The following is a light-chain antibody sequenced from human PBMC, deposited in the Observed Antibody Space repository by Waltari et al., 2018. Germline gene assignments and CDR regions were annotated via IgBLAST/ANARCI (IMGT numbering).Light chain of an antibody. CDR3: CSYAGSTTWL. V-gene: IGLV2-23*02. CDR2: EVN. J-gene: IGLJ2*01. CDR1: NSDVGHYNL. Sequence: QSALTQPASVSGSPGQSITISCTGSNSDVGHYNLVSWYQQHPGKAPKLLLYEVNQRPSGVSSRFSGSKSGITASLTISGLQAEDAADFYCCSYAGSTTWLFGGGTRLTVL.